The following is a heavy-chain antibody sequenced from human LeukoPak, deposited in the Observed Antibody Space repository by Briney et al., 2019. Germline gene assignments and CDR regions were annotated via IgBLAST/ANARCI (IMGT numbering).Heavy chain of an antibody. Sequence: SETLSLTCTVSGGSISSYYWSWIRQPPGKGLEWIGYIYYSGSTNYNPSLKSRVTISVDTSKNQFSLKLSSVTAADTAVYYCARVMYGSYSPYSLDDAFDIWGQGTMVTVSS. D-gene: IGHD1-26*01. CDR1: GGSISSYY. V-gene: IGHV4-59*01. CDR2: IYYSGST. J-gene: IGHJ3*02. CDR3: ARVMYGSYSPYSLDDAFDI.